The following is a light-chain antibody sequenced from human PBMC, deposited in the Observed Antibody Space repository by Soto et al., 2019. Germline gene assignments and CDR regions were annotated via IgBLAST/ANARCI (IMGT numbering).Light chain of an antibody. V-gene: IGKV3-20*01. CDR2: AAS. CDR1: QTVTVNS. J-gene: IGKJ3*01. CDR3: QQYGDSPFT. Sequence: EIVLTQSPGTLSLSPGEGATLSCRASQTVTVNSLAWYQQIPGQTPRLLIYAASTRATGIPDRFNGSGSGTDFVLTISRLEPEDFAMYYCQQYGDSPFTFGPGTKVDI.